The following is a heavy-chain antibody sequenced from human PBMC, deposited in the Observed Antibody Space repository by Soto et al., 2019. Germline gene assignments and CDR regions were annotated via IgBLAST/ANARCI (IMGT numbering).Heavy chain of an antibody. CDR3: AKRSSSSTFDY. J-gene: IGHJ4*02. Sequence: WSLRLSCAASGFTFISYARSWVRQAQGKGLEWVSVISGSDDSTYYADSVKGRFTISRDNSKNTLYLQMNSLRAEDTAVYYCAKRSSSSTFDYWGQGTLVTVSS. V-gene: IGHV3-23*01. D-gene: IGHD6-6*01. CDR2: ISGSDDST. CDR1: GFTFISYA.